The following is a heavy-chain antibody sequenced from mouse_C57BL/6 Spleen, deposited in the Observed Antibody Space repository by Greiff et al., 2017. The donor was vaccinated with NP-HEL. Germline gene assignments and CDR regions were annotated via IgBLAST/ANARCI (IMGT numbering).Heavy chain of an antibody. CDR1: GFTFSSYA. Sequence: EVNVVESGGGLVKPGGSLKLSCAASGFTFSSYAMSWVRQTPEKRLEWVATISDGGSYTYNPDNVKGRFTISRDNAKNNLYLQMSHLKSEDTAMYYCAREDYYGSRGYFDYWGQGTTLTVSS. D-gene: IGHD1-1*01. J-gene: IGHJ2*01. V-gene: IGHV5-4*01. CDR2: ISDGGSYT. CDR3: AREDYYGSRGYFDY.